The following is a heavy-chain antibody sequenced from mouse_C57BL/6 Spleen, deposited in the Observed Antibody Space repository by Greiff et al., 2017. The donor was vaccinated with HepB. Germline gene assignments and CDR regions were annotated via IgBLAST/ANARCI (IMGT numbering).Heavy chain of an antibody. Sequence: VQLQQSGAELVKPGASVKISCKASGYAFSSYWMNWVKQRPGKGLEWIGQIYPGDGDTNYNGKFKGKATLTADKSSSTAYMQLSSLTSEDSAVYFCARSDYYGREYFDVWGTGTTVTVSS. J-gene: IGHJ1*03. D-gene: IGHD1-1*01. V-gene: IGHV1-80*01. CDR3: ARSDYYGREYFDV. CDR2: IYPGDGDT. CDR1: GYAFSSYW.